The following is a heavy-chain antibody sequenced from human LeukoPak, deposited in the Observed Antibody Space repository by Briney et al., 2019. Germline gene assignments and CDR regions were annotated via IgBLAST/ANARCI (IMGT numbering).Heavy chain of an antibody. D-gene: IGHD6-13*01. CDR3: ARDYALAAAGNFDY. Sequence: GGSLRLSCAASGFTFSSYGMHWVRQAPGKGLEWVAFIRYDGSNKYYADSVKGRFTISRDNSKNTLYLQMNSLRAEDTAVYYCARDYALAAAGNFDYWGQGTLVTVSS. CDR1: GFTFSSYG. J-gene: IGHJ4*02. V-gene: IGHV3-30*02. CDR2: IRYDGSNK.